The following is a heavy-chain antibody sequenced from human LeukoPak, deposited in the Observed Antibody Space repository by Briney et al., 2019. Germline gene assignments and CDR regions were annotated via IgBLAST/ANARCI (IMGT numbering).Heavy chain of an antibody. V-gene: IGHV3-48*01. D-gene: IGHD5-18*01. CDR1: GFTFSTYS. J-gene: IGHJ4*02. CDR3: AKDPRDHSYGWSWRYFDY. Sequence: GGSLRLSCAASGFTFSTYSMNWVRQAPGKVLEWVSYISSSSSNIYYADSVKGRFTISRDNAKNSLYLQMNSLRAEDTAVYYCAKDPRDHSYGWSWRYFDYWGQGTLVTVSS. CDR2: ISSSSSNI.